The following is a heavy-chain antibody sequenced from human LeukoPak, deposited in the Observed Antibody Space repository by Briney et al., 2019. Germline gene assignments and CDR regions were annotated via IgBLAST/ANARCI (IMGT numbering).Heavy chain of an antibody. Sequence: SETLSLTCTVSGGSISSYYWSWIRQPPGKGLEWIGYIYYSGSTNYNPSLKSRVTISVDTSKNQFSLKLSSVTAADTAVYYCARPRIAPAHDAFDIWGQGTMVTVSS. CDR1: GGSISSYY. V-gene: IGHV4-59*08. CDR3: ARPRIAPAHDAFDI. J-gene: IGHJ3*02. CDR2: IYYSGST. D-gene: IGHD6-13*01.